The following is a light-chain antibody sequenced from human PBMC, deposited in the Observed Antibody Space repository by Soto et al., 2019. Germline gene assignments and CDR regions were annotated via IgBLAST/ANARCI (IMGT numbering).Light chain of an antibody. CDR2: SNN. J-gene: IGLJ1*01. V-gene: IGLV1-47*02. CDR3: AAWDDSRSGYA. Sequence: QSVLTQPPSASGTPGQRVTISCSGSSSNIGSNYVYWYQQLPGTAPKLLIYSNNQRPSGVPDRFAGSKSGTSASLAISGLRSEDEADYYCAAWDDSRSGYAFGTGTKVTGL. CDR1: SSNIGSNY.